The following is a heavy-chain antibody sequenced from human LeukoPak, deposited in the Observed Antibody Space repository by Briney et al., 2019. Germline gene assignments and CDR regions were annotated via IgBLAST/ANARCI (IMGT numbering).Heavy chain of an antibody. CDR3: ARGSQYYDSSGYYLPGDY. D-gene: IGHD3-22*01. V-gene: IGHV3-21*01. J-gene: IGHJ4*02. Sequence: PGGSLRLSCAASGFTFSSYSMNWVRQAPGKGLEWVSSISSSSSYIYYADSVKGRFTISRDNAKNSLYLQMNSLRAEDTAVYYCARGSQYYDSSGYYLPGDYWGQGTLVTVSS. CDR1: GFTFSSYS. CDR2: ISSSSSYI.